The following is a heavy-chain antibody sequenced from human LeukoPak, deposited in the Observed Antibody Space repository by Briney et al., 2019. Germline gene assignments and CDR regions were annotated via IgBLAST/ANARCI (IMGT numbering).Heavy chain of an antibody. Sequence: GGSLRLSCAACGFTFSNYWMNWVRQDPGKGLVWVSRIESDESVTTYADSVKGRFIISRDNAKNTLYLQMSSLRAEDTAVYYCARDYYGSFDFWGQGTVVTVSS. D-gene: IGHD3-10*01. CDR1: GFTFSNYW. CDR2: IESDESVT. CDR3: ARDYYGSFDF. J-gene: IGHJ4*02. V-gene: IGHV3-74*01.